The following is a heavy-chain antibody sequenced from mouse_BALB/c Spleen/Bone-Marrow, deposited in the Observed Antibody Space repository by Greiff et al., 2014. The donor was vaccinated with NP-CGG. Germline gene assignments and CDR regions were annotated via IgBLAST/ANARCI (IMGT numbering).Heavy chain of an antibody. CDR2: ILPGSCTA. CDR3: ARASVVPYYFDF. Sequence: VQLQQSGAELMKPGASVKISCKATGYTFSNYWIDWVKQRPGRGLEWIGEILPGSCTANYNEKFKGKATFTADTSSNTAYMQLSSLTSEDSALYYCARASVVPYYFDFWGQGTTLTVSS. CDR1: GYTFSNYW. V-gene: IGHV1-9*01. D-gene: IGHD1-1*01. J-gene: IGHJ2*01.